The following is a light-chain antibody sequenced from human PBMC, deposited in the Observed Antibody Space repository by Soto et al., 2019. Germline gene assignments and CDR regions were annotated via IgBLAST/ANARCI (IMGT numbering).Light chain of an antibody. V-gene: IGKV3-11*01. CDR3: QQRSNWPPFT. J-gene: IGKJ3*01. CDR1: QSVNNY. Sequence: EIVLTQSPATLSLSPRERATLSCRASQSVNNYLAWYQQKPGQAPRLLIYDASNRATGIPARFSGSGSGTDFSLTISSLEPEDFAVYYCQQRSNWPPFTFGPGTKVDIK. CDR2: DAS.